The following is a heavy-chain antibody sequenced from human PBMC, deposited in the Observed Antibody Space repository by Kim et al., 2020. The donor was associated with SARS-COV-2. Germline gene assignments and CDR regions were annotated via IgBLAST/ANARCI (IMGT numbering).Heavy chain of an antibody. CDR1: GFTVSSNY. CDR3: ARDWIRGQWPIYYHYGMDV. D-gene: IGHD6-19*01. V-gene: IGHV3-53*01. CDR2: IYSGGST. Sequence: GGSLRLSCAASGFTVSSNYMSWVRQAPGKGLEWVSVIYSGGSTYYADSVKGRFTISRDNSKNTLYLQMNSLRAEDTAVYYCARDWIRGQWPIYYHYGMDVWGQGTTVTVSS. J-gene: IGHJ6*02.